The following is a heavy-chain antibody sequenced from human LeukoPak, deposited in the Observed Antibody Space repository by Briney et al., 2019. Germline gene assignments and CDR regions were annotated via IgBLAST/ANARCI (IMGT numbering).Heavy chain of an antibody. V-gene: IGHV3-11*01. Sequence: GGSLRLSCAASGFTFSDYYMSLIRQAPGKGLELVSYISSSGSTIYYADSVKGRFTTSRDNAKNSLYLQMNSLRAEDTAVYYCARSRGYSGSFRFDYWGQGTLVTVSS. CDR1: GFTFSDYY. D-gene: IGHD1-26*01. CDR3: ARSRGYSGSFRFDY. CDR2: ISSSGSTI. J-gene: IGHJ4*02.